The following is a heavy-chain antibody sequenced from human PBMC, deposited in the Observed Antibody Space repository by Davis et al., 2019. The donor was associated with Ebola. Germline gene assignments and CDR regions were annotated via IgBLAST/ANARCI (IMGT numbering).Heavy chain of an antibody. CDR1: GFTFSNYA. J-gene: IGHJ4*02. CDR2: IRSDGSDK. Sequence: GESLKISCAASGFTFSNYAIHWVRQAPGKGLEWAALIRSDGSDKYYADSVKDRFTISRDNSKNTLYLQMNSLRAEDTAVYYCAKDGSDTPFDYWGQGTLVTGSS. D-gene: IGHD2-2*03. CDR3: AKDGSDTPFDY. V-gene: IGHV3-30*02.